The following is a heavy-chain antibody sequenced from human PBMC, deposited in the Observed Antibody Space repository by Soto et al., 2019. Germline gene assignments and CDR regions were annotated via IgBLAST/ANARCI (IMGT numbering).Heavy chain of an antibody. D-gene: IGHD2-21*01. J-gene: IGHJ4*02. CDR1: GFSLASSGVG. CDR2: VYWDDDK. Sequence: QITLKESGPTQVRPTQTLMLTCTFSGFSLASSGVGVAWLRKPPGRALEWLAVVYWDDDKRYNSSLKTRLTITKDTSRNQVVLIMTHMDPADTATYYCAHRGNMCGNWDWGYFDYWGQGAQVTVSS. V-gene: IGHV2-5*02. CDR3: AHRGNMCGNWDWGYFDY.